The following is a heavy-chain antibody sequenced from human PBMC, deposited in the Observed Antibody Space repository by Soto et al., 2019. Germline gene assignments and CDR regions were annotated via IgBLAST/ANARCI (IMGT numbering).Heavy chain of an antibody. J-gene: IGHJ3*02. Sequence: GASVKVSCKASGYTFTTYGISWARQAPGQGLEWMGWISAYHGYTNYAQKLQGRVTMTTDTSTSTAYMELRSLRSDDTAVYFCARELTGTHDAFDISGQGTMVTVSS. V-gene: IGHV1-18*01. CDR1: GYTFTTYG. D-gene: IGHD7-27*01. CDR3: ARELTGTHDAFDI. CDR2: ISAYHGYT.